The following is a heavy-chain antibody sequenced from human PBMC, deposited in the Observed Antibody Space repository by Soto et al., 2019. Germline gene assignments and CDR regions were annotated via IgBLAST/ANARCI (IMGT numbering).Heavy chain of an antibody. Sequence: QVQLVQSGAEVKKPGASVKVSCKASGYTFNSYAMHWVRPAPGQRLEWMGWINAGNGNTKYSQKFQGRVTITRDTSASTAYMELSSLRSEDTAVYYCARVVVGYCSGGSCYSLDYWGQGTLVTVSS. CDR3: ARVVVGYCSGGSCYSLDY. D-gene: IGHD2-15*01. V-gene: IGHV1-3*01. CDR2: INAGNGNT. J-gene: IGHJ4*02. CDR1: GYTFNSYA.